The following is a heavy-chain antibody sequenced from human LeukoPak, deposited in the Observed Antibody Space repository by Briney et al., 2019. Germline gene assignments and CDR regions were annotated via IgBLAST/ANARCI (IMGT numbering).Heavy chain of an antibody. D-gene: IGHD5-12*01. CDR1: GGSISSYY. CDR2: IYYSGST. Sequence: SETLSLTCTVSGGSISSYYWGWIRQPPGKGLEWIGSIYYSGSTYYNPSLKSRVTISVDTSKNQFSLKLSSVTAADTAVYYCARLGPPNSGSDYFDYWGQGTLVTVSS. CDR3: ARLGPPNSGSDYFDY. J-gene: IGHJ4*02. V-gene: IGHV4-39*01.